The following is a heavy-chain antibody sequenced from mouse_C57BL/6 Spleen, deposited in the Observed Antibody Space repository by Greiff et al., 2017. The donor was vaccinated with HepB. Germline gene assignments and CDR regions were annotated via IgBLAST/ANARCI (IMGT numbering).Heavy chain of an antibody. CDR1: GYTFTSYW. CDR2: IHPNSGST. CDR3: ARSDYYGSSLDY. V-gene: IGHV1-64*01. D-gene: IGHD1-1*01. Sequence: VQLQQPGAELVKPGASVKLSCKASGYTFTSYWMHWVKQRPGQGLEWIGMIHPNSGSTNYNEKFKSKATLTVDKSSSTAYMQLSSLTSEDSAVYYWARSDYYGSSLDYWGQGTTLTVSS. J-gene: IGHJ2*01.